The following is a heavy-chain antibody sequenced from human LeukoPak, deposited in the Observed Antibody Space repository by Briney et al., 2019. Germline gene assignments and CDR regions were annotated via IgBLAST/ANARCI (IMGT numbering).Heavy chain of an antibody. CDR3: ARDRNIVREVGIAVAIDY. CDR2: ISYDGSKK. CDR1: GFTFSSYA. J-gene: IGHJ4*02. Sequence: GGSLRLSCAASGFTFSSYAMHWVRQAPGKGLEWVAVISYDGSKKYYADSVKGRFTISRDNSKNTLYLQMNSLRAEDTAVYYCARDRNIVREVGIAVAIDYWGQGTLVTVSA. D-gene: IGHD6-19*01. V-gene: IGHV3-30*04.